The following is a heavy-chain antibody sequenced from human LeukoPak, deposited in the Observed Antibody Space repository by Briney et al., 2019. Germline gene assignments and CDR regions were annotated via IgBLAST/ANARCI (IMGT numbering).Heavy chain of an antibody. CDR1: GFTFSSYA. Sequence: GGSLRLSCAASGFTFSSYAMHWVRQAPGKGLEWVEVISYDGSNKYYADSVKGRFTISRDNSKNTLYLQMNSLRAEDTAVYYCARYHPDTAMVNDYWGQGTLVTVSS. J-gene: IGHJ4*02. D-gene: IGHD5-18*01. V-gene: IGHV3-30*04. CDR3: ARYHPDTAMVNDY. CDR2: ISYDGSNK.